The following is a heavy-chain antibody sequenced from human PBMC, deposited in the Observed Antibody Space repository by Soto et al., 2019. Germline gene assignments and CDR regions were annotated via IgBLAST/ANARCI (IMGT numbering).Heavy chain of an antibody. CDR3: ARDRESLGYCSGGSCYNYYYYYVMDV. CDR2: INPSGGST. CDR1: GYTFTSYY. V-gene: IGHV1-46*01. D-gene: IGHD2-15*01. J-gene: IGHJ6*02. Sequence: ASVKVSCKASGYTFTSYYMHWVRQAPGQGLEWMGIINPSGGSTSYAQKFQGRVTMTRDTSTSTVYMELSSLRSEDTAVYYCARDRESLGYCSGGSCYNYYYYYVMDVGG.